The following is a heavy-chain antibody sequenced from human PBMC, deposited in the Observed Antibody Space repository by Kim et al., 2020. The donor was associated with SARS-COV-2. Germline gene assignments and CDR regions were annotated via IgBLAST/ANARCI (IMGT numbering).Heavy chain of an antibody. D-gene: IGHD4-17*01. CDR3: ARGSTTPLNWFDP. Sequence: NPPRKIRVPIAVHTSKNQLSLKLSSVTAADTAVYYCARGSTTPLNWFDPWGQGTLVTVSS. V-gene: IGHV4-59*09. J-gene: IGHJ5*02.